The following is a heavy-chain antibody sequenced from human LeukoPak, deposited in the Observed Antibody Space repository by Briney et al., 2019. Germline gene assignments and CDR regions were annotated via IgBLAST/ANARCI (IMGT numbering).Heavy chain of an antibody. D-gene: IGHD1-7*01. CDR1: GGTFSSYA. CDR2: ISAYNGNT. J-gene: IGHJ6*03. V-gene: IGHV1-18*01. Sequence: ASVKVSCKASGGTFSSYAISWVRQAPGQGLEWMGWISAYNGNTNYAQKLQGRVTMTTDTSTSTAYMELRSLRSDDTAVYYCARVISSEYNWNFYYYYYMDVWGKGTTVTVSS. CDR3: ARVISSEYNWNFYYYYYMDV.